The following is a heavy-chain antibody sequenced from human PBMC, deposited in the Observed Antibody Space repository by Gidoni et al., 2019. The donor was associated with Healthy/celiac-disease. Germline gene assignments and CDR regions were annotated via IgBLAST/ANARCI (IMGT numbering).Heavy chain of an antibody. CDR2: ICCNSGSI. CDR3: AKANAAYYYCAGTPGYFDY. D-gene: IGHD3-10*01. Sequence: EVQLVESGGGLVQPGRSLSLPCAASGFTVDAYAMHLVRQVPGKALEWVSGICCNSGSIGYADSVKGRFTISRDNAKNSLCLQMNSLRAEDTALYYCAKANAAYYYCAGTPGYFDYWGQGTLVTVSS. V-gene: IGHV3-9*01. CDR1: GFTVDAYA. J-gene: IGHJ4*02.